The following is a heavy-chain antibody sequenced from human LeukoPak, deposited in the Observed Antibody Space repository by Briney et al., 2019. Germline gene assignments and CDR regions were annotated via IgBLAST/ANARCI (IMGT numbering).Heavy chain of an antibody. J-gene: IGHJ4*02. D-gene: IGHD2-15*01. CDR3: ARDGFCSGGSCYGY. Sequence: PGGSLRLSCEVSGFTFSSYGMNWVRQAPGKGLEWVSSISGTSNYIDYADSVKGRFTISRDNTKNSLYLQMNSLRAEDTAVYYRARDGFCSGGSCYGYWGQGTLVTVSS. CDR1: GFTFSSYG. CDR2: ISGTSNYI. V-gene: IGHV3-21*01.